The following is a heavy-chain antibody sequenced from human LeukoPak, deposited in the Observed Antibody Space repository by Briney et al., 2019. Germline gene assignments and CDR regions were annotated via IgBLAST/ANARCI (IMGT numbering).Heavy chain of an antibody. Sequence: ASVKVSCKASGYTFTSYGISWVRQAPGQGLEWMGWISAYNGNTNYAQKLQGRVTMTTDTSTSTAYMELRSLRSDDTAVYYCAREGFRYYDNSGYYGFDYWGQGTLVTVSS. CDR3: AREGFRYYDNSGYYGFDY. J-gene: IGHJ4*02. D-gene: IGHD3-22*01. CDR2: ISAYNGNT. V-gene: IGHV1-18*01. CDR1: GYTFTSYG.